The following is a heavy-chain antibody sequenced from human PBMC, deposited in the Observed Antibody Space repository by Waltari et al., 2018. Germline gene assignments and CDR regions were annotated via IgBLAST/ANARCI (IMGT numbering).Heavy chain of an antibody. CDR2: TNPNSGNT. V-gene: IGHV1-8*01. CDR1: GYTFTSND. CDR3: AREGEMATTLSADY. Sequence: QVQLVQSGAEVKKPGASVKVSCKASGYTFTSNDIHWLRQATGQGLEWLGWTNPNSGNTGYAQKFQGRVTRTRYTPRSTAYMELSSLRSEDTAVEYCAREGEMATTLSADYWGQGTLVTVSS. J-gene: IGHJ4*02. D-gene: IGHD5-12*01.